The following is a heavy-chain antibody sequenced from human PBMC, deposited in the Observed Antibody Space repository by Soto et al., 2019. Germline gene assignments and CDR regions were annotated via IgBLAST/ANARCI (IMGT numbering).Heavy chain of an antibody. Sequence: SETLSLTCTVSGGSISSSSYYWGWIRQPPGKGLEWIGSIYYSGYTYYNPSLKSRVTISVDTSKNQFSLKLSSVTAADTAVYYCASMGYHYGSGSYPLDYWGQGTLVTVSS. CDR1: GGSISSSSYY. J-gene: IGHJ4*02. D-gene: IGHD3-10*01. CDR2: IYYSGYT. CDR3: ASMGYHYGSGSYPLDY. V-gene: IGHV4-39*01.